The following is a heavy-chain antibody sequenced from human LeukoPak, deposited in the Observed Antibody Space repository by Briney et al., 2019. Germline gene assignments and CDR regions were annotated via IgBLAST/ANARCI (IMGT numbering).Heavy chain of an antibody. CDR3: AAERYDGPCCWFDP. CDR2: TVVGRGET. V-gene: IGHV1-58*02. CDR1: GFTFRTSA. J-gene: IGHJ5*02. Sequence: SVKVSCKTSGFTFRTSAIQWVRQARGQRLEWIGWTVVGRGETKYAQDLQGRVTITTDMSTSTAYLELSGLRSEDTAVYHCAAERYDGPCCWFDPWGQGTLVTVSS. D-gene: IGHD1-14*01.